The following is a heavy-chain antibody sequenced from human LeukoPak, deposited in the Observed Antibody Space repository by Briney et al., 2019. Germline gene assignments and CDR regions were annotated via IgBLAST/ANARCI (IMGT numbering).Heavy chain of an antibody. CDR3: ARDRGAALDSYWYFDL. J-gene: IGHJ2*01. CDR2: IYYSGST. V-gene: IGHV4-31*03. Sequence: PSETLSLTCTVSGGSISSGGYYWSWIRQHPGKGLEWIGYIYYSGSTYYNPSLKSRVTISVDTSKNQFSLKLSSVTAADTAVYYCARDRGAALDSYWYFDLWGRGTLVTVSS. D-gene: IGHD3-10*01. CDR1: GGSISSGGYY.